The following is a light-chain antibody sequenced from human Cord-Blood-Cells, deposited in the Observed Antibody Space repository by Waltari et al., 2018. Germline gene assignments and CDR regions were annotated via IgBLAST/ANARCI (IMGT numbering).Light chain of an antibody. CDR2: EGS. V-gene: IGLV2-23*01. Sequence: QSALTQPASVSGSPGQSITISCTGTSSDVGSYNLVSGYQQHPGKAPKLMIYEGSKRPSGVSNRFSGSKSGNTASLTIAGLQAEDEADYYCCSYAGSSTVVFGGGTKLTAL. J-gene: IGLJ2*01. CDR3: CSYAGSSTVV. CDR1: SSDVGSYNL.